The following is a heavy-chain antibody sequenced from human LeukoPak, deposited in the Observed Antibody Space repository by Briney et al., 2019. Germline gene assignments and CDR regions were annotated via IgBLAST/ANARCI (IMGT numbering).Heavy chain of an antibody. CDR3: ARADRRGLGY. Sequence: PSETLSLTCAVYGGSFSGYYWSWIRQPPGKGLEWIGEINHSGSTNYNPSLKSRVTISVDTSKNQFSLKLSSVTAADTAVYYCARADRRGLGYWGQGTLVTVSS. CDR1: GGSFSGYY. D-gene: IGHD3-22*01. V-gene: IGHV4-34*01. J-gene: IGHJ4*02. CDR2: INHSGST.